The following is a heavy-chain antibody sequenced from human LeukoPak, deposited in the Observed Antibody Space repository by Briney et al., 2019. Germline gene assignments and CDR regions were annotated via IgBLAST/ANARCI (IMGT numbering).Heavy chain of an antibody. CDR2: IYHSGST. V-gene: IGHV4-38-2*02. CDR1: GYSISSGYY. CDR3: AKSNGYGLIDI. D-gene: IGHD3-22*01. Sequence: SETLSLTCTVSGYSISSGYYWGWIRQPPGKGLEWIGSIYHSGSTYYNPSLKSRVTISLDTSRNQFSLKLNSVTAADTAVYYCAKSNGYGLIDIWGQGTMVTVSS. J-gene: IGHJ3*02.